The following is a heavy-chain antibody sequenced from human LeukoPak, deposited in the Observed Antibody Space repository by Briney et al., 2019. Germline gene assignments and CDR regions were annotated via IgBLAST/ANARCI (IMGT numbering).Heavy chain of an antibody. CDR1: VFTFSSDG. J-gene: IGHJ4*02. Sequence: GGSLRLSCAGSVFTFSSDGMHWVRQAPGKGLEWVAFIRYDGSNKYYADSVKGRSTICRDNSKNTLYLQMNSLRAEDMAVYYCAKDSGTFNWTSLDYWGQGTLVTVSS. CDR3: AKDSGTFNWTSLDY. CDR2: IRYDGSNK. V-gene: IGHV3-30*02. D-gene: IGHD1-1*01.